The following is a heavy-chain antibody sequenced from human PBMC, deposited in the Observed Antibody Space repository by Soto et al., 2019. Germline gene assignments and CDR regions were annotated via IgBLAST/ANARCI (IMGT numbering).Heavy chain of an antibody. J-gene: IGHJ4*02. Sequence: SETLSLTCTVSGGSISSYYWSWIRQPPGKGLEWIGYIYYSGSTNYNPSLKSRVTISVDTSKNQFSLKLNSVTAADTAVYYRARWDYYYGSGGLDYWGRGALVPVSS. D-gene: IGHD3-10*01. V-gene: IGHV4-59*08. CDR3: ARWDYYYGSGGLDY. CDR2: IYYSGST. CDR1: GGSISSYY.